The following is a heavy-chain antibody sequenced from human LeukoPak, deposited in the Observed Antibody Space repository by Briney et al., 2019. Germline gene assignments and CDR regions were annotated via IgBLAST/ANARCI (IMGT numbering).Heavy chain of an antibody. D-gene: IGHD1-26*01. J-gene: IGHJ6*03. CDR1: GGTFSSYA. CDR3: ARGGGSYYGYYYYYMDV. V-gene: IGHV1-69*05. Sequence: SVTVSCKASGGTFSSYAISWVRQAPGQGLEWLRRIIPIFGTANYAQKFQGRVTITTDESTSTAYMELSSLRSEDTAVYYCARGGGSYYGYYYYYMDVWGKGTTVTVSS. CDR2: IIPIFGTA.